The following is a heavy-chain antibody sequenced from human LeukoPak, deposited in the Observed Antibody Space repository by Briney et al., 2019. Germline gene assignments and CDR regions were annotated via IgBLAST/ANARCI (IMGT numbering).Heavy chain of an antibody. CDR3: ARDKWAVAGNYYYYGMDV. CDR1: GGSISSYY. V-gene: IGHV4-59*01. J-gene: IGHJ6*02. CDR2: IYYSGST. Sequence: PSETLSLTCTVSGGSISSYYWSWIRQPPGKGLEWIGHIYYSGSTNYNPSLKSRVTISVDTSKNQFSLKLNSVTAADTAVYYCARDKWAVAGNYYYYGMDVWGRGTTVTVSS. D-gene: IGHD6-19*01.